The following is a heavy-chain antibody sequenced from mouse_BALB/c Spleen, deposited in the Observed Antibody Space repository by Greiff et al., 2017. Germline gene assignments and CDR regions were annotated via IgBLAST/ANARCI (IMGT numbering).Heavy chain of an antibody. CDR3: ARHYDDYFDY. D-gene: IGHD2-3*01. CDR1: GFTFSSYT. Sequence: DVMLVESGGGLVQPGGSLKLSCAASGFTFSSYTMSWVRQTPEKRLEWVAYISNGGGSTYYPDTVKGRFTISRDNAKNTLYLQMSSLKSEDTAMYYCARHYDDYFDYWGQGTTLTVSS. J-gene: IGHJ2*01. V-gene: IGHV5-12-2*01. CDR2: ISNGGGST.